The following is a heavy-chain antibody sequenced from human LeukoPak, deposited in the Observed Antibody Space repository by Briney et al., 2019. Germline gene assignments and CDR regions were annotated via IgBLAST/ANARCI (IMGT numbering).Heavy chain of an antibody. D-gene: IGHD4-17*01. CDR2: IYYSGST. Sequence: SETLSLTCTVSGGFISSGGYHWSWIRQHPGKGLEWIGNIYYSGSTYYNPSLKSRVTISVDTSRNQFSLKLSSVTAADTAVYYCARDYGDYVRGAFDIWGQGTMVTVSS. CDR1: GGFISSGGYH. V-gene: IGHV4-31*03. J-gene: IGHJ3*02. CDR3: ARDYGDYVRGAFDI.